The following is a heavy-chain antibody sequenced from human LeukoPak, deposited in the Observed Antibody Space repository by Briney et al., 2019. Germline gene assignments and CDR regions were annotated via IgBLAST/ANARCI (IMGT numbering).Heavy chain of an antibody. CDR2: IWYDGSNK. CDR3: AKDEELWDEYYFDY. J-gene: IGHJ4*02. Sequence: GRSLRPSCAASGFTFSSYGMHWVRQAPGKGLEWVAVIWYDGSNKYYADSVKGRFTISRDNSKNTLYLQMNSLRAEDTAVYYCAKDEELWDEYYFDYWGQGTLVTVSS. CDR1: GFTFSSYG. V-gene: IGHV3-33*06. D-gene: IGHD5-18*01.